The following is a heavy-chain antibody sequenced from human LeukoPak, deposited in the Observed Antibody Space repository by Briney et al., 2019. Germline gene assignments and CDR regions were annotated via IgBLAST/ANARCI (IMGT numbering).Heavy chain of an antibody. J-gene: IGHJ2*01. CDR3: ARGSGYYYWYFDL. D-gene: IGHD3-22*01. V-gene: IGHV4-59*01. Sequence: PSETLSLTCTVSGGSISSYYWSWIRQPPGKGLEWIGYIYYSGSTNYNPSLKSRVTISVDTSKNQFSLKLSSVTAADTAVYYCARGSGYYYWYFDLWGRGTLVTVSS. CDR1: GGSISSYY. CDR2: IYYSGST.